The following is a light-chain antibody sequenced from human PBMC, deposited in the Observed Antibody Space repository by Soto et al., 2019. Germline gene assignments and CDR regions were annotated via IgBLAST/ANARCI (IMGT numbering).Light chain of an antibody. Sequence: DIQMTQSPSSLSASVGDRVTITCRASQSIGSYLNWYRQKPGKAPELLIYAASILQRGVPPRFRGSGSGTHFTLTISSLQHEDFASYFCQQSYNVLSWTFGQGTKVEIK. V-gene: IGKV1-39*01. J-gene: IGKJ1*01. CDR1: QSIGSY. CDR2: AAS. CDR3: QQSYNVLSWT.